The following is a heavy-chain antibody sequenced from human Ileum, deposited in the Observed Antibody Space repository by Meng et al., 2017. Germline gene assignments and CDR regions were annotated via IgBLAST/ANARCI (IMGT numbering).Heavy chain of an antibody. CDR2: VYYSGHT. CDR3: ARTPLYSGSYYFDP. D-gene: IGHD1-26*01. J-gene: IGHJ4*02. V-gene: IGHV4-61*03. CDR1: GDSVSSDNYY. Sequence: VHMQESGPGLVRPSVTLSLTCTVSGDSVSSDNYYWSWIRQPPGKGLEWIGYVYYSGHTDCNPSLKSRLSISIDTSKNHFSLKLSSVTAADTAVYYCARTPLYSGSYYFDPWGQGALVTVSS.